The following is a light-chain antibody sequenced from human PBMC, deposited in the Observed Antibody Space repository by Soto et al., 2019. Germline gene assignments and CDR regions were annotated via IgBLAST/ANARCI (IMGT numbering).Light chain of an antibody. CDR3: AAWDDSLSGVV. V-gene: IGLV1-47*01. Sequence: QSVLTQPPSASGTPGQRVTMSCSGSGSNIASNYVYWYQQVPGTAPKLLIYRSNQRPSRVPDRFSDSKSGTSASLAISGLRSEDEADYYCAAWDDSLSGVVFGGGTTLTVL. J-gene: IGLJ2*01. CDR1: GSNIASNY. CDR2: RSN.